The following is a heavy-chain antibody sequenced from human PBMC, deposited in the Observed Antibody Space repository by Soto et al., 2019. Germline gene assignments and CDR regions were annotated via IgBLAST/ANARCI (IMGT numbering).Heavy chain of an antibody. J-gene: IGHJ6*02. V-gene: IGHV3-23*01. D-gene: IGHD5-12*01. CDR1: GFTFSSYA. Sequence: PGGSLRLSCAASGFTFSSYAMSWVRQAPGKGLEWVSAISGSGGSTYYADSVKGRFTISRDNSKNTLYLQLNSLRAEDTAVYYCAHGYSGYDYYYYYGMDVWGQGTTVTVSS. CDR3: AHGYSGYDYYYYYGMDV. CDR2: ISGSGGST.